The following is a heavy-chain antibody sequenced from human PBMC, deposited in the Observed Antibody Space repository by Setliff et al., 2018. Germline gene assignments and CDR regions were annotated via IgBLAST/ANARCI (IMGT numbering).Heavy chain of an antibody. CDR3: ARSFSRSGKFLLDY. CDR2: IIHSGST. D-gene: IGHD1-26*01. CDR1: GGSFSGYY. V-gene: IGHV4-34*12. J-gene: IGHJ4*02. Sequence: PSETLSLTCAVYGGSFSGYYWSWIRQPPGKRLEWIGEIIHSGSTNYNPSLKSRVTISMDTSKNQFSLKVPSVTAADTAVYYCARSFSRSGKFLLDYWGQGALVTRLL.